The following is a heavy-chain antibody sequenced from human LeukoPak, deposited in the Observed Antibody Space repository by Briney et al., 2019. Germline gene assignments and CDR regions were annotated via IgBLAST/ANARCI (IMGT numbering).Heavy chain of an antibody. CDR3: AKDIAYCGGDCYYGMDV. D-gene: IGHD2-21*01. Sequence: PGGSLRLSCAASGFTFSSYWMHWVRQAPGKGLVWVSRIKSDGSTTTYADSVKGRFTISRDNSKNTLYLQMNSLRAEDTAVYYCAKDIAYCGGDCYYGMDVWGQGTTVTVSS. V-gene: IGHV3-74*01. CDR1: GFTFSSYW. J-gene: IGHJ6*02. CDR2: IKSDGSTT.